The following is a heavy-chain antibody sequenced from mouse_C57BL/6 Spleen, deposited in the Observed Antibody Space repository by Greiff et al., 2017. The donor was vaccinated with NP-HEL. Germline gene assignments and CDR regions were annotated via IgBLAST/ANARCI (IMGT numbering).Heavy chain of an antibody. CDR3: ARSIYYDYDEGYAMDY. D-gene: IGHD2-4*01. CDR1: GFTFSDYG. CDR2: ISSGSSTI. V-gene: IGHV5-17*01. J-gene: IGHJ4*01. Sequence: EVHLVESGGGLVKPGGSLKLSCAASGFTFSDYGMHWVRQAPEKGLEWVAYISSGSSTIYYADTVKGRFTISRDNAKNTLFLQMTSLRSEDMAMYYCARSIYYDYDEGYAMDYWGQGTSVTVSS.